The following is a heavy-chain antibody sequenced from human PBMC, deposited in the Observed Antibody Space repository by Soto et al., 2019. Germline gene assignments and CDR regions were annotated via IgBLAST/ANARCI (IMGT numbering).Heavy chain of an antibody. J-gene: IGHJ4*02. V-gene: IGHV4-39*01. CDR3: ASSGWWYFDY. D-gene: IGHD6-19*01. Sequence: SETLCLRNTVVWGSSVDIGDCRIFIRQPPGKGLEWIGSIYYSGSTYYNPSLKSRVTISVDTSKNQFSLKLSSVTAADTAVYYCASSGWWYFDYWGQGTLVTVSS. CDR1: WGSSVDIGDC. CDR2: IYYSGST.